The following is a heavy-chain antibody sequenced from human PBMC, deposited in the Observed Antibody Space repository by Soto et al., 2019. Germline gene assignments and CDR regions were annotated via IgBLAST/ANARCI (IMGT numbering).Heavy chain of an antibody. J-gene: IGHJ4*02. D-gene: IGHD3-3*01. CDR3: AHRMGKYNFSNGGYFDL. Sequence: SGPTLVNPTQTLTLTCTFSGFSLNTGGVGVGWIRQPPGKALEWLAVIFWDDDKRYSPSLKSRLTIFKDTSKNQVVLLMTNMDPVDTATYYFAHRMGKYNFSNGGYFDLWGQGIPVTVSS. CDR2: IFWDDDK. CDR1: GFSLNTGGVG. V-gene: IGHV2-5*02.